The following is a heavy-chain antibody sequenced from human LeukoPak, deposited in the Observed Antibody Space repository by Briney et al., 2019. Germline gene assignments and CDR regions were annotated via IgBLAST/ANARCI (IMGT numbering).Heavy chain of an antibody. CDR3: ARGSPLIYGSGSYGVGY. V-gene: IGHV1-8*01. J-gene: IGHJ4*02. D-gene: IGHD3-10*01. CDR1: GYSFTSYD. CDR2: MNPNSGNI. Sequence: ASVKVSCKASGYSFTSYDINWVRQATGQGLEWMGWMNPNSGNIGYAQRFQGRLTMTTNTSISTAYMELSSLRSEDTAVYYCARGSPLIYGSGSYGVGYWGQGTLVTVSS.